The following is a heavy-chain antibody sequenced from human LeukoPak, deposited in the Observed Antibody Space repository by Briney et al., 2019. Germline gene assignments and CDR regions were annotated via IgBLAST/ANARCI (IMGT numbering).Heavy chain of an antibody. Sequence: SETLSLTCTVSGGSISSSSYYWGWIRQPPGKGLEWIGSIYYSGSTYYNPSLKSRVTISVDTSKNQFSLKLSSVTAADTAVYYCARDLPTSGGVISGWGQGTLVTVPS. CDR3: ARDLPTSGGVISG. CDR2: IYYSGST. CDR1: GGSISSSSYY. V-gene: IGHV4-39*07. D-gene: IGHD3-16*02. J-gene: IGHJ4*02.